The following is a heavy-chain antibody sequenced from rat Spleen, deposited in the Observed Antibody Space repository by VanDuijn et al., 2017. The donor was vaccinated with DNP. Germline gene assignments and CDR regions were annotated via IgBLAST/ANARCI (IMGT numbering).Heavy chain of an antibody. Sequence: EVQLVESGGGLVQPGRSLKLSCAASGFTFSDYAMAWVRQAPGKGLEWVASIINTGGNTYYRDSVKGRFTISRDNAKRILFLQMDSLRSEDTATYYCTRGTTVVTGWFAYWGQGTLVAVSS. CDR2: IINTGGNT. V-gene: IGHV5-20*01. CDR1: GFTFSDYA. CDR3: TRGTTVVTGWFAY. D-gene: IGHD1-1*01. J-gene: IGHJ3*01.